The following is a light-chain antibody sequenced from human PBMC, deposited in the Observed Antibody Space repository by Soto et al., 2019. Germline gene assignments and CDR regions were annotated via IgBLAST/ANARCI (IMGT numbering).Light chain of an antibody. CDR1: SSDVGVYTH. CDR2: DVS. J-gene: IGLJ3*02. Sequence: QSALTQPASVSGSPGQSITVSCTGTSSDVGVYTHVSWYQQHPGKAPKLMIYDVSKRPSGVPDRFSGSKSGNTASLTISGLQAEDEADYYCCSYAGSYTWVFGGGTKLTVL. V-gene: IGLV2-11*01. CDR3: CSYAGSYTWV.